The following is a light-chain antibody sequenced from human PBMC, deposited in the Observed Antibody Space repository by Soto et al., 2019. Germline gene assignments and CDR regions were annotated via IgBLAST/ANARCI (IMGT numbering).Light chain of an antibody. V-gene: IGKV3-11*01. J-gene: IGKJ1*01. CDR2: DAS. CDR3: QQRRNWPRT. CDR1: QSVSSY. Sequence: EIVLTQSPATLSLSPGERATLSCRASQSVSSYLAWYQQKPGQAPRLLIYDASSRATGIPARFSGSGSGTDFTLTISSLEPEDFAVYYCQQRRNWPRTFGQGTQVDIK.